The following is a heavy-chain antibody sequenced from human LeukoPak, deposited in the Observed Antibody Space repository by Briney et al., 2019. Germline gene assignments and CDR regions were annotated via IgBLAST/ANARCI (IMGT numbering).Heavy chain of an antibody. CDR1: GFTFSSYA. Sequence: GGSLRLSCAASGFTFSSYAMHWVRQAPGKGLEYVSAISSNGGSTYYANSVKGRFTISRDNSKNTLYLQMNSLRVEDTAVYYCAKGVGGSANYYYMDVWGKGTTVTVSS. J-gene: IGHJ6*03. V-gene: IGHV3-64*01. CDR3: AKGVGGSANYYYMDV. CDR2: ISSNGGST. D-gene: IGHD3-10*01.